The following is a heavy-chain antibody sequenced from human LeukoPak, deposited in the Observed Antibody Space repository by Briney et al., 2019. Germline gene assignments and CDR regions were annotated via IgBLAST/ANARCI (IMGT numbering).Heavy chain of an antibody. Sequence: GGSLRLSCAASGFTVSTNYMSWVRQAPGKGLEWVSVIYIDGSTYYADSVKGRFTISRDNSKDTLYLQMNSLRAEDMAVYYCARTITMARVDIWGQGTMVTISS. D-gene: IGHD3-10*01. CDR1: GFTVSTNY. V-gene: IGHV3-53*01. J-gene: IGHJ3*02. CDR2: IYIDGST. CDR3: ARTITMARVDI.